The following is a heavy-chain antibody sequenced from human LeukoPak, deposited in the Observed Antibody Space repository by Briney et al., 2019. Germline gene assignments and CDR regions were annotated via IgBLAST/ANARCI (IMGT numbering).Heavy chain of an antibody. V-gene: IGHV3-53*01. Sequence: GGSLRLSCAASGFTFSTNYMSWVRQAPGKGLEWVSVIYTGGSAYYADSVKGRFTISRDNSKNTLCLQMNSLRAEDTAVYYCARSSGYLWGQGTLVTVSS. J-gene: IGHJ5*02. D-gene: IGHD5-12*01. CDR2: IYTGGSA. CDR3: ARSSGYL. CDR1: GFTFSTNY.